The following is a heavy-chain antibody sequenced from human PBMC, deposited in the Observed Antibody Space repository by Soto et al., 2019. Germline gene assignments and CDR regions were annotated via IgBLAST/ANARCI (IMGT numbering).Heavy chain of an antibody. CDR2: IKQDGSEK. D-gene: IGHD3-3*01. CDR1: GFTFSSYW. CDR3: RGDFWSGYYLEGPDY. Sequence: PGGSLRLSCAASGFTFSSYWMSWVRQAPGKGLEWVANIKQDGSEKYYVDSVKGRFTISRDNAKNSLYLQMNSLRAEDTAVYYRRGDFWSGYYLEGPDYWGQGTLVTVSS. V-gene: IGHV3-7*05. J-gene: IGHJ4*02.